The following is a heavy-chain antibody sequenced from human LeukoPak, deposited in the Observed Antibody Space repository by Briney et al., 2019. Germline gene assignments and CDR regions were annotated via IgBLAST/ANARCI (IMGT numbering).Heavy chain of an antibody. CDR2: ISAYNGNT. J-gene: IGHJ3*02. CDR1: GYTFTSYG. D-gene: IGHD3-22*01. V-gene: IGHV1-18*01. Sequence: ASVKVSCKASGYTFTSYGISWVRQAPGQGLEWMGWISAYNGNTNYAQKLQGRVTMTTDTSTSTAYMELRRLRSDDTAVYYCARDYYDSSGGGHAFDIWGQGTMVTVSS. CDR3: ARDYYDSSGGGHAFDI.